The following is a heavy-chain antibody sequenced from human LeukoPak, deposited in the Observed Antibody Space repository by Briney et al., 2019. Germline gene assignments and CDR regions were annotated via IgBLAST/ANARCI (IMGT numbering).Heavy chain of an antibody. CDR3: ASGDSSGYSY. CDR2: ISSNGGST. D-gene: IGHD3-22*01. J-gene: IGHJ4*02. CDR1: GFTFSSYS. Sequence: GGSLRLSCAASGFTFSSYSMHWVRQPPGKGLECVSAISSNGGSTYYANPVKGRFTISRDNSKNTLYLQMGSLRAEDMAVYYCASGDSSGYSYWGQGTLVTVSS. V-gene: IGHV3-64*01.